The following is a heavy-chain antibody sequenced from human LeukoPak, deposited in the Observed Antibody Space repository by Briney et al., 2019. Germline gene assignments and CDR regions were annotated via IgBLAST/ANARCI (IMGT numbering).Heavy chain of an antibody. CDR2: ISYDGSNK. CDR3: AKDRIQLWFSSIDY. V-gene: IGHV3-30*18. J-gene: IGHJ4*02. CDR1: GFTFDDYA. Sequence: AGGSLRLSCAASGFTFDDYAMHWVRQAPGKGLEWVAVISYDGSNKYYADSVKGRFTISRDNSKNTLYLQMNSLRAEDTAVYYCAKDRIQLWFSSIDYWGQGTLVTVSS. D-gene: IGHD5-18*01.